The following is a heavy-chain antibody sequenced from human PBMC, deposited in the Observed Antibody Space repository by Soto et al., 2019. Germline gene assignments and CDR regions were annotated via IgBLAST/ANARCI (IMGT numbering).Heavy chain of an antibody. CDR2: VFYTGST. J-gene: IGHJ6*03. V-gene: IGHV4-59*08. CDR1: GGSFSSHY. CDR3: ARQDGYYYYMDV. Sequence: QVELQESGPGLVKPSETLSLTCNVSGGSFSSHYWSWIRQPPGEGMEWIGYVFYTGSTNYNPSLWSRVLIPVDTSKNQFSLKLRSVTAADTAVYYCARQDGYYYYMDVWGKGNTVTVSS.